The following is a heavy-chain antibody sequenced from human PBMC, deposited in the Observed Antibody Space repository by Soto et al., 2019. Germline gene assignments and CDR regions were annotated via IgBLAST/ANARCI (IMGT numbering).Heavy chain of an antibody. CDR3: ERDRPKGLRWRFDP. CDR1: GFTFSSYS. D-gene: IGHD6-6*01. Sequence: EVQLVESGGGLVQPGGSLRLSCAAYGFTFSSYSMNWVRKAPGKGLVWVSYISSRSSTIYYADSVKGLFTISKDNAKNSLYQKINSLRAEDRSVYYWERDRPKGLRWRFDPWGQGTLVTVSS. J-gene: IGHJ5*02. V-gene: IGHV3-48*01. CDR2: ISSRSSTI.